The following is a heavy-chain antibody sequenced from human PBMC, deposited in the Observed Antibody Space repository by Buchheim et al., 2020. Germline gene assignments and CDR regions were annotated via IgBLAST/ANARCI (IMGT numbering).Heavy chain of an antibody. CDR3: ASEITMVREPIGFYYYYYGMDV. Sequence: QVQLVQSGAEVKKPGASVKVSCKASGYTFTSYYMHWVRQAPGQGLEWMGIINPSGGSTSYAQKFQGIVTMTRDTSTSTVYMELSSLRSEDTAVYYCASEITMVREPIGFYYYYYGMDVWGQGTT. CDR1: GYTFTSYY. J-gene: IGHJ6*02. D-gene: IGHD3-10*01. CDR2: INPSGGST. V-gene: IGHV1-46*03.